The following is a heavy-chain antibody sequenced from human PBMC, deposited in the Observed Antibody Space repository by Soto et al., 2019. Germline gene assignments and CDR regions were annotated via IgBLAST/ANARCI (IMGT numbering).Heavy chain of an antibody. J-gene: IGHJ4*02. D-gene: IGHD2-15*01. CDR2: IRSKANRYAT. V-gene: IGHV3-73*01. CDR3: TSFCGGYCSGGKGH. Sequence: GLGWVGRIRSKANRYATAYAASVKGRFTISRDDSKNTAYLQMNSLKTEDTAVYYCTSFCGGYCSGGKGHWGQGTLVTVAS.